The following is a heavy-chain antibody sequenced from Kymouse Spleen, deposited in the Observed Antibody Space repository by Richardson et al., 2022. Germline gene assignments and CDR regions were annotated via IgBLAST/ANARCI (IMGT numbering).Heavy chain of an antibody. CDR3: ARLRITMVRGVRDYFDY. Sequence: QLQLQESGPGLVKPSETLSLTCTVSGGSISSSSYYWGWIRQPPGKGLEWIGSIYYSGSTYYNPSLKSRVTISVDTSKNQFSLKLSSVTAADTAVYYCARLRITMVRGVRDYFDYWGQGTLVTVSS. V-gene: IGHV4-39*01. D-gene: IGHD3-10*01. J-gene: IGHJ4*02. CDR2: IYYSGST. CDR1: GGSISSSSYY.